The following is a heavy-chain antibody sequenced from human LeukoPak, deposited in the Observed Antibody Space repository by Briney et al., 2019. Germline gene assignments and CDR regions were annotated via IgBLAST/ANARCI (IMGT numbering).Heavy chain of an antibody. CDR2: IIPIFGTA. J-gene: IGHJ6*03. V-gene: IGHV1-69*01. CDR1: GGTFSSYA. D-gene: IGHD2-2*01. CDR3: ARTPRYCSSTSCRSGVYYYYYMDV. Sequence: SVKVSCKASGGTFSSYAISWVRQAPGQGLEWMGGIIPIFGTANYAQKFQGRVTITADESTSTAYMELSSLRSEDTAVYYCARTPRYCSSTSCRSGVYYYYYMDVWGKGTTVTISS.